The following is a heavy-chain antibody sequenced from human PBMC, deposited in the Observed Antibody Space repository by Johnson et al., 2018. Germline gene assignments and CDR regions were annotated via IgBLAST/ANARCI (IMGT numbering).Heavy chain of an antibody. D-gene: IGHD3-22*01. Sequence: VQLVESGGGVVQPGRSLRLSCAASGFTFSSYGMHWVRQAPGKGLEWVAVISYDGSKKYYADSVKGRFTISRDNSKNTLYLQRNSLRAEDTAVYYCAEDDDSSGPTLEEDFQHWGQGTLVTVSS. J-gene: IGHJ1*01. CDR3: AEDDDSSGPTLEEDFQH. CDR1: GFTFSSYG. V-gene: IGHV3-30*18. CDR2: ISYDGSKK.